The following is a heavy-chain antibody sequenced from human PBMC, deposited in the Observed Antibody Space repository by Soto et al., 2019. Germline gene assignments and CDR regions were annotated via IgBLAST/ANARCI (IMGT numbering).Heavy chain of an antibody. Sequence: QVQLQESGPGLVKPSETLSLTCTVSGGSISSYFWSWIRQPPGKGLEWIGYISYSGSTYYNPPLKSRLTISVDTSKNQFSLKLRSVTAADTAVYYCARDYGDTIVSLHYWYFDLWGRGTLVTVSS. D-gene: IGHD4-17*01. J-gene: IGHJ2*01. CDR3: ARDYGDTIVSLHYWYFDL. CDR1: GGSISSYF. CDR2: ISYSGST. V-gene: IGHV4-59*12.